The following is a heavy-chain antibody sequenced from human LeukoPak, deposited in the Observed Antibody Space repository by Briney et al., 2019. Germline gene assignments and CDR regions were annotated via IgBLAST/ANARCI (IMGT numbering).Heavy chain of an antibody. CDR2: ICYSGPT. V-gene: IGHV4-39*01. CDR1: GGSISSSSFY. J-gene: IGHJ3*02. CDR3: ARPHLGRGGGDAFDI. Sequence: SETLSLTCTVSGGSISSSSFYWGWIRQPPGKGLEWIGNICYSGPTYNSPSLKNRVTISVDTSQNQISLKLSSVTAADTAVYYCARPHLGRGGGDAFDIWGRGTLVTVSS. D-gene: IGHD3-10*01.